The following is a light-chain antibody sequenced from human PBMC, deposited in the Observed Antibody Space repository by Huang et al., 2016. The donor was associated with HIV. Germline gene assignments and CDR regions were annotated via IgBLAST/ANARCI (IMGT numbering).Light chain of an antibody. J-gene: IGKJ1*01. V-gene: IGKV1-NL1*01. CDR2: GAS. CDR1: QGISNS. Sequence: DIQMTQSPPSLSASVADRVTITCRESQGISNSLAWYQQKPGKPPRLLVSGASKLESGVPSRFSGSGSGTEYTLTISSLQPEDFATYYCQQYFSARWTFGQGTKV. CDR3: QQYFSARWT.